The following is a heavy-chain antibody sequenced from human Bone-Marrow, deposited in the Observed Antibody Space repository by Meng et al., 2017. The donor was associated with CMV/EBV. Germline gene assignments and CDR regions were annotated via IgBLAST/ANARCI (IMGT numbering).Heavy chain of an antibody. D-gene: IGHD2-15*01. CDR3: ARDVAIYCSGGSCYRGSYWFDP. Sequence: ASVKVSCKASGYTFTDYYMHWLRQAPGQGLEWMGWINPNSGGTNYAQKFQGRVTMTRDTSISTAYMELSRLRSDDTAVYYCARDVAIYCSGGSCYRGSYWFDPWGQGTLVTVSS. CDR2: INPNSGGT. J-gene: IGHJ5*02. CDR1: GYTFTDYY. V-gene: IGHV1-2*02.